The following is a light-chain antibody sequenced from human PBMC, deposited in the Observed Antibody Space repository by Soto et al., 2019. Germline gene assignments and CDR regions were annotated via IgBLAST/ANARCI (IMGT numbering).Light chain of an antibody. J-gene: IGLJ1*01. CDR2: DVS. CDR3: SSYTGSSTYV. Sequence: HSVLTQAASGSGSPGQSISISCTGTSSDVGGYNYVSWYQQHPGKAPKLMIYDVSNRPSGVSNRFSGSKSGNTASLTISGLQTEDESDYYCSSYTGSSTYVFGTGTKVTVL. CDR1: SSDVGGYNY. V-gene: IGLV2-14*03.